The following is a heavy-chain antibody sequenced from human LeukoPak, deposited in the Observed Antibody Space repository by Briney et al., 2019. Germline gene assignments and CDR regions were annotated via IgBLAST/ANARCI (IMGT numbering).Heavy chain of an antibody. CDR3: AAQLVRGYYYMDV. CDR1: GYTFTGYY. CDR2: ISYDGITE. Sequence: SCKASGYTFTGYYMHWVRQAPGKGLEWVAIISYDGITESYSDSVKGRFTISRDNSKNTLYLQMNSLRAEDTAVYYCAAQLVRGYYYMDVWGKGTTVTVSS. J-gene: IGHJ6*03. D-gene: IGHD6-13*01. V-gene: IGHV3-30*04.